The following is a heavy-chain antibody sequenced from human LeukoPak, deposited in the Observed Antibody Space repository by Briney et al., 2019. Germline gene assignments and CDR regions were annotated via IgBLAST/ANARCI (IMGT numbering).Heavy chain of an antibody. V-gene: IGHV4-59*08. Sequence: SETLSLTCTVSGGSISSYYWSWIRQPPGKGLEWIGYIYYSGSTNYNPSLKSRVTISVDTSKNQFSLKLSSVTAADTAVYYCARGVFRGSCYNYWGQGTLVTVSS. CDR1: GGSISSYY. D-gene: IGHD2-15*01. J-gene: IGHJ4*02. CDR2: IYYSGST. CDR3: ARGVFRGSCYNY.